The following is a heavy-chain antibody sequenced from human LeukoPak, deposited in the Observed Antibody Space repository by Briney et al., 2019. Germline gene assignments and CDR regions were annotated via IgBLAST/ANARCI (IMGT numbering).Heavy chain of an antibody. V-gene: IGHV1-18*01. CDR1: GYTFTSYG. J-gene: IGHJ4*02. D-gene: IGHD3-10*01. CDR2: ISTYNGDT. Sequence: GASVKVSCKASGYTFTSYGVSWVRQAPGQGLEWMGWISTYNGDTIYAQKFQGRVTMTEDTSTDTAYMELSSLRSEDTAVYYCATTIDQYYYGSGSSRLFDYWGQGTLVTVSS. CDR3: ATTIDQYYYGSGSSRLFDY.